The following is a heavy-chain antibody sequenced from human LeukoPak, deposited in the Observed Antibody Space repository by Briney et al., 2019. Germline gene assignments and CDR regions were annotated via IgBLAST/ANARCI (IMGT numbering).Heavy chain of an antibody. Sequence: SETLSLTCAVYGGSFSGYYWNWIRQPPGKGLEWIGEINHRGSTNYNPSLKSRVTMSVDTSKNQFSLKLTSVTAADTAVYYCARGRSAFDSSGYHYGNWGQGTLVTVSS. J-gene: IGHJ4*02. V-gene: IGHV4-34*01. CDR1: GGSFSGYY. D-gene: IGHD3-22*01. CDR2: INHRGST. CDR3: ARGRSAFDSSGYHYGN.